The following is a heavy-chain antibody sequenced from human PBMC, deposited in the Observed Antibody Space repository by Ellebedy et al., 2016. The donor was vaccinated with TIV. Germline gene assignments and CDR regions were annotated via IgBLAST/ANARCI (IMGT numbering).Heavy chain of an antibody. CDR2: INHSGST. V-gene: IGHV4-34*01. CDR3: ARHTRAAAGTWFDP. CDR1: GGSFSGYY. D-gene: IGHD6-13*01. Sequence: MPSETLSLTCAVYGGSFSGYYWSWIRQPPGKGLEWIGEINHSGSTNYNPSLKSRVTISVDTSKNQFSLKLSSVTAADTAVYYCARHTRAAAGTWFDPWGQGTLVTVSS. J-gene: IGHJ5*02.